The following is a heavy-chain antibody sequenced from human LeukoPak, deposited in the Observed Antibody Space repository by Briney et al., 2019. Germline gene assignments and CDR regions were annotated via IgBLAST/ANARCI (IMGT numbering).Heavy chain of an antibody. D-gene: IGHD4-17*01. CDR1: VGSISSGCYS. J-gene: IGHJ4*02. CDR3: ARGTVTTTAAFDY. Sequence: NPSQTLSLTCAVSVGSISSGCYSWSWIRQPPGTGLEWIGYIYHSGSTYYNPSLKSRVTISVDRSKNQFSLKLSSVTAADTAVYYCARGTVTTTAAFDYWGQGTLVTVSS. V-gene: IGHV4-30-2*01. CDR2: IYHSGST.